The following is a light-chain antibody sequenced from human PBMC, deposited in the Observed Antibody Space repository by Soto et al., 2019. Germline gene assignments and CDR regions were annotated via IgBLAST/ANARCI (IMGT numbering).Light chain of an antibody. V-gene: IGKV3-15*01. J-gene: IGKJ2*01. CDR1: ESVSTN. CDR2: GSS. Sequence: EVVMTQSPATLSVSPGDRATLSCRASESVSTNLAWYQQKPGQAPRLLIYGSSTRATGIPARFSGSGSGTDFPLTISSLQSEDFAVFYSQQYNKYYTFGQGTKLLIK. CDR3: QQYNKYYT.